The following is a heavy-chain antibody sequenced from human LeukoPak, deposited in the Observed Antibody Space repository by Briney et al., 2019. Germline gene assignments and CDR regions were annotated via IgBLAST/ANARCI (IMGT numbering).Heavy chain of an antibody. CDR3: ARVRTVITPVPDY. CDR2: INSYSGNT. J-gene: IGHJ4*02. D-gene: IGHD4-23*01. V-gene: IGHV1-18*01. Sequence: GASVKVSCKASGYNFAEYGVTWVRQAPGQGLEWLGWINSYSGNTNYAQKVQGRVTLTSDTSRRTAYMELRSLRYEDTAVYYCARVRTVITPVPDYWGQGTLVIVAS. CDR1: GYNFAEYG.